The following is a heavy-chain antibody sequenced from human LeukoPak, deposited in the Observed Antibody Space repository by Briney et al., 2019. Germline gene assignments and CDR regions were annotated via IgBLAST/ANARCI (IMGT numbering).Heavy chain of an antibody. Sequence: ETLSLTCTVSGGSISSSSYYWGWIRQPPGKGLEWIGSIYYSGSTYYNPSLKSRVTISVDTSKNQFSLKLSSVTAADTAVYYCARQIWSWEPGAFDIWGQGTMVTVSS. D-gene: IGHD1-26*01. CDR3: ARQIWSWEPGAFDI. V-gene: IGHV4-39*01. CDR1: GGSISSSSYY. CDR2: IYYSGST. J-gene: IGHJ3*02.